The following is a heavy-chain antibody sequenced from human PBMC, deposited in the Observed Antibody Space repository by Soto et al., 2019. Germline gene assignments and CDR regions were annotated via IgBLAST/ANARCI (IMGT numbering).Heavy chain of an antibody. Sequence: SETLSLTCTVAGGSISSYYWSWIRQPAGKGLEWIGRIYTSGSTNYNPSLKSRVTMSLDTSKNQFSLKLTSVTAADTALYYCARGNCSSPNCYSFSGYYGMDVWGQGTTVTVSS. CDR1: GGSISSYY. CDR3: ARGNCSSPNCYSFSGYYGMDV. V-gene: IGHV4-4*07. J-gene: IGHJ6*02. D-gene: IGHD2-2*01. CDR2: IYTSGST.